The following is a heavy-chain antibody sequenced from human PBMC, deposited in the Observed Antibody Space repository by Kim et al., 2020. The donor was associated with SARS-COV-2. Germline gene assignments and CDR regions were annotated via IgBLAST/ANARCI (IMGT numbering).Heavy chain of an antibody. CDR3: AGGGSSWSYYFDY. Sequence: GGSLRLSCAASGFTFSSYSMNWVRQAPGKGLEWVSSISSSSSYIYYADSVKGRFTISRDNAKNSLYLQMNSLRAEDTAVYYCAGGGSSWSYYFDYWGQGTLVTVSS. J-gene: IGHJ4*02. CDR1: GFTFSSYS. V-gene: IGHV3-21*01. CDR2: ISSSSSYI. D-gene: IGHD6-13*01.